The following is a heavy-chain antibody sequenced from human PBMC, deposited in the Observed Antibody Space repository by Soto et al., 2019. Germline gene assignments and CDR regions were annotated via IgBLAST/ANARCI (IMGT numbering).Heavy chain of an antibody. V-gene: IGHV4-38-2*02. D-gene: IGHD2-2*01. CDR2: IHHSGST. CDR1: GYSISSGQY. CDR3: AGDSIPAATGGHY. J-gene: IGHJ4*02. Sequence: PSETLALTCSVSGYSISSGQYWGWIRQPPGKGLEWMGSIHHSGSTYYNPSLKSRVTISVDTSKNQFSLKLRSVTAADTAVYYCAGDSIPAATGGHYWGQGTQVTVSS.